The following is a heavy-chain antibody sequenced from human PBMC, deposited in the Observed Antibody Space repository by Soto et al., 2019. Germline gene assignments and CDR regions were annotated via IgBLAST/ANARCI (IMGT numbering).Heavy chain of an antibody. V-gene: IGHV3-11*01. CDR3: ATYDSSGYYYYYYGMDV. D-gene: IGHD3-22*01. J-gene: IGHJ6*02. CDR2: ISSSGSTI. Sequence: LRLSCAASGFTFSDYYMSWIRQAPGKGLEWVSYISSSGSTIYYADSVKGRFTISRDNAKNSLYLQMNSLRAEDTAVYYCATYDSSGYYYYYYGMDVWGQGTTVTVSS. CDR1: GFTFSDYY.